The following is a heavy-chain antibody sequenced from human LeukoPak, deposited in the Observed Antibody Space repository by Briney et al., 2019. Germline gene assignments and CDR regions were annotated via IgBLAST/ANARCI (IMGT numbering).Heavy chain of an antibody. J-gene: IGHJ4*02. CDR2: ISYDGSNK. CDR1: GFTFSSYG. Sequence: GGSLRLSCAASGFTFSSYGMHWVRQAPGKGLEGVAVISYDGSNKYYADSVKGRFTISRDNSKNTLYLQMNSLRAEDTAVYYCAKGFGSGYYYGDYFDYWGQGTLVTVSS. D-gene: IGHD3-22*01. V-gene: IGHV3-30*18. CDR3: AKGFGSGYYYGDYFDY.